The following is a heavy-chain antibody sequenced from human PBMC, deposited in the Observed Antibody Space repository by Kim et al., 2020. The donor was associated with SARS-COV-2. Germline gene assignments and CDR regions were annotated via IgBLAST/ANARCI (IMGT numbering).Heavy chain of an antibody. CDR2: NGNT. D-gene: IGHD2-15*01. CDR3: ARGGTVVT. Sequence: NGNTKDSQKFQGRVTITRDTSASTAYMELSSLRSEDTAVYYCARGGTVVTWGQGTLVTVSS. V-gene: IGHV1-3*01. J-gene: IGHJ5*02.